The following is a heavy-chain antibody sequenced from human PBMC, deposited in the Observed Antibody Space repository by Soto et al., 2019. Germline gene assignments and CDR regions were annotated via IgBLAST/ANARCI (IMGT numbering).Heavy chain of an antibody. CDR1: GGTFSSYA. D-gene: IGHD2-2*01. Sequence: QVQLVQSGAEVKKPGSSVKVSCKASGGTFSSYAISWVRQAPGQGLEWMGGIIPISGTAKYAQKFQGRVTITADESTSTAYMELSSLRSEDTAVYYCARSQGSSTSLEIYYYYYYGMDVWGQGTTVTVSS. CDR3: ARSQGSSTSLEIYYYYYYGMDV. J-gene: IGHJ6*02. V-gene: IGHV1-69*01. CDR2: IIPISGTA.